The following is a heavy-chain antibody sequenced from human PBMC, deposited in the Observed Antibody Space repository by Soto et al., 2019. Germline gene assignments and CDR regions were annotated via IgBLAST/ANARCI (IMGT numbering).Heavy chain of an antibody. D-gene: IGHD5-18*01. J-gene: IGHJ4*02. CDR1: GFTFSSYA. CDR2: IRARGDST. CDR3: AKGGYTTYFEY. Sequence: EVQLLESGGGLVQPGGSLRLSCAASGFTFSSYAMTWVRQAAGKGLEWVSTIRARGDSTFYGDSVKGRCTISRDNSDNPVYLQMNSLKAGDPAVYYCAKGGYTTYFEYWAQGTLVTVSS. V-gene: IGHV3-23*01.